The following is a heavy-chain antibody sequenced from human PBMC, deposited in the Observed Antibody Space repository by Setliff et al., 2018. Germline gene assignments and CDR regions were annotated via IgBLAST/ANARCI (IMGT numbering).Heavy chain of an antibody. CDR1: GGSFSSYY. V-gene: IGHV4-34*01. CDR2: IHHSGST. J-gene: IGHJ6*04. Sequence: SETLSLTCAVYGGSFSSYYWNWIRQPPGKGLEWIGEIHHSGSTKYNPSLKSRVTISVDTSKNQFSLRLSSVTAADTAVYYCARLRKAVDGINFPRYMDVWGKGATVTVSS. CDR3: ARLRKAVDGINFPRYMDV. D-gene: IGHD6-19*01.